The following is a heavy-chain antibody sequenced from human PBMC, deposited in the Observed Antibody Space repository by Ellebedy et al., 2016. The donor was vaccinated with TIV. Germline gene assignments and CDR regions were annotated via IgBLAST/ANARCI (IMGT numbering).Heavy chain of an antibody. CDR2: INHSGST. D-gene: IGHD2-2*01. CDR3: ARDRGIVVVPAAMNYYYYYGMDV. Sequence: SETLSLTXAVYGGSFSGYYWSWIRQPPGKGLEWFGEINHSGSTNYNPSLKSRVTISVDTSKNQFSLKLSSVTAADTAVYYCARDRGIVVVPAAMNYYYYYGMDVWGQGTTVTVSS. J-gene: IGHJ6*02. V-gene: IGHV4-34*01. CDR1: GGSFSGYY.